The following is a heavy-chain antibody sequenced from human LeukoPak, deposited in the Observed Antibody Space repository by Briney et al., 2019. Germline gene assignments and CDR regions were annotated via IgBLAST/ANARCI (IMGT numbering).Heavy chain of an antibody. Sequence: SETLSLTCTVSGGSISNYYWSWIRQSPGKGLEWIGYIYYTGNTNYNPSLESRVIISVDTSKNQFSLKLSSVTAADTAVYYCARGDETTGIFDYWGQGTLVTVSS. J-gene: IGHJ4*02. CDR1: GGSISNYY. CDR2: IYYTGNT. CDR3: ARGDETTGIFDY. V-gene: IGHV4-59*08. D-gene: IGHD1-1*01.